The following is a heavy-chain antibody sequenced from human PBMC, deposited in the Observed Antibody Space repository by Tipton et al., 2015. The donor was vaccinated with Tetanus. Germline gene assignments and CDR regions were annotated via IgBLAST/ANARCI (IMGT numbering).Heavy chain of an antibody. Sequence: LRLSCTVSGGSVRSTNSYWSWLRQPPGKGLEWIGYIYYSGTTKYNPSLKSRVTMSVATSKNQFSLRLNSVTAAYTAMYYCVRSSPILVADKWVVDGFDPWGQATLVTVSS. CDR2: IYYSGTT. CDR1: GGSVRSTNSY. V-gene: IGHV4-61*01. CDR3: VRSSPILVADKWVVDGFDP. D-gene: IGHD5-12*01. J-gene: IGHJ5*02.